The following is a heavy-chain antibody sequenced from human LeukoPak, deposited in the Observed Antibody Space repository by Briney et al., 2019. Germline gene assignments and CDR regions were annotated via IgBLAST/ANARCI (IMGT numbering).Heavy chain of an antibody. CDR2: IYSGGST. D-gene: IGHD6-19*01. CDR1: GFTVSSNY. J-gene: IGHJ6*02. CDR3: ARDKQWPNYGMDV. Sequence: GGSLRLSCAASGFTVSSNYMSWVRQAPGKGLEWVSVIYSGGSTYYADSVKGRFTISRDNSKNTLYLQMNSLRAEDTAVYYCARDKQWPNYGMDVLGQGTTVTVSS. V-gene: IGHV3-66*01.